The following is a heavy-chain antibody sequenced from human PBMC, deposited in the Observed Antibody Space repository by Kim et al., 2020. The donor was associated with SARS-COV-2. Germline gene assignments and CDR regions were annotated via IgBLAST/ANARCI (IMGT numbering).Heavy chain of an antibody. V-gene: IGHV1-8*01. D-gene: IGHD6-19*01. J-gene: IGHJ4*02. Sequence: NTGYVQKFQGRVTMTRNTSISTAYMELRSLRSEDTAVYYCARVSTGWFVNWGQGTLVTVSS. CDR2: NT. CDR3: ARVSTGWFVN.